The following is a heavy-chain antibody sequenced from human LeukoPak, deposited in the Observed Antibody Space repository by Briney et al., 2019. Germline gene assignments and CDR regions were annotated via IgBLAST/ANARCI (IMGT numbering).Heavy chain of an antibody. CDR3: ARERERNNWYYFDY. CDR2: ISGSGGST. J-gene: IGHJ4*02. Sequence: GGSLRLSCAASGFTFSSYAMSWVRQAPGKGLEWVSAISGSGGSTYYADSVKGRFTISRDNSKNTLYLQMNSLRVEDTAVYYCARERERNNWYYFDYWGQGTLVTVSS. V-gene: IGHV3-23*01. CDR1: GFTFSSYA. D-gene: IGHD1-1*01.